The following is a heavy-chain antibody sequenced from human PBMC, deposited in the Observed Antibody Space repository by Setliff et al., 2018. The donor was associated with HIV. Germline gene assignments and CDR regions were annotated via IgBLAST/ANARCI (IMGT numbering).Heavy chain of an antibody. Sequence: PGGSLRLSCAASGFTFSSYGMSWVRQAPGKGLVWISRISGDGTRTAYADSAKGRFTISRDNSKNTLYLQMNSLRGEDTAVYHCAKDRDYGDNLLLLNWFDPWGQGTLVTVSS. D-gene: IGHD4-17*01. CDR3: AKDRDYGDNLLLLNWFDP. CDR1: GFTFSSYG. J-gene: IGHJ5*02. V-gene: IGHV3-23*01. CDR2: ISGDGTRT.